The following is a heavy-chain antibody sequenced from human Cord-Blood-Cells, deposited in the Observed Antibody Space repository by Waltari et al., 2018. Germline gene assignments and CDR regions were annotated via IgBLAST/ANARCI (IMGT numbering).Heavy chain of an antibody. J-gene: IGHJ4*02. CDR2: ISYDGSNK. Sequence: QVQLVESGGGVVQPGRSLRLSCTASGFTFSSYAMHWVRQAPGKGLEWVAVISYDGSNKYYADSVKGRFTISRDNSKNTLYLQMNSLRAEDTAVYYCARDSREYSGSYYFDYWGQGTLVTVSS. D-gene: IGHD1-26*01. V-gene: IGHV3-30-3*01. CDR1: GFTFSSYA. CDR3: ARDSREYSGSYYFDY.